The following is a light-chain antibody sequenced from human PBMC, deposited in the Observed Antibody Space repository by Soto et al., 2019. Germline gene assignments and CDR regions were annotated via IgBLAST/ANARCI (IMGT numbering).Light chain of an antibody. CDR3: KSYAGSNTYV. V-gene: IGLV2-14*01. Sequence: QSALTQPASVSGSPGQSITISCTGTSSDVGGYKFVSWYQQHPGKAPKLMIYEVSNRPSGVSSRFSDSKSGNTASLTISGLQAADEADYFCKSYAGSNTYVFGSGTKLTVL. CDR1: SSDVGGYKF. CDR2: EVS. J-gene: IGLJ1*01.